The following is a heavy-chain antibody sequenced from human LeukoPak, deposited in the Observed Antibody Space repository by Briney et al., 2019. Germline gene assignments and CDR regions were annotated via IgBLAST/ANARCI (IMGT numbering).Heavy chain of an antibody. CDR1: GGSFSGYY. CDR2: INHSGST. CDR3: ARGGYYYDSSGYRAFDY. J-gene: IGHJ4*02. D-gene: IGHD3-22*01. Sequence: SETLSLSCAVYGGSFSGYYWSWIRQPPGKGLEWIGEINHSGSTNYNPSLKSRVTISVDTSKNQFSLKLNSVTAADTAAYYCARGGYYYDSSGYRAFDYWGQGTLVTVSS. V-gene: IGHV4-34*01.